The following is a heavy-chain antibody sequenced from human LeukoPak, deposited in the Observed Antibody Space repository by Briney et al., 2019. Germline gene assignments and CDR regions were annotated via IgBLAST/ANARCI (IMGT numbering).Heavy chain of an antibody. CDR3: ARAVPTGYSSGWSVFDY. J-gene: IGHJ4*02. D-gene: IGHD6-19*01. CDR1: GFTFSSYA. CDR2: ISGSGGST. V-gene: IGHV3-23*01. Sequence: GGSLRLSCAASGFTFSSYAMSWVRQAPGKGLEWVSAISGSGGSTYYADSVKGRFTISRDNAKNSLYLQMNSLRAEDTAVYYCARAVPTGYSSGWSVFDYWGQGTLVTVSS.